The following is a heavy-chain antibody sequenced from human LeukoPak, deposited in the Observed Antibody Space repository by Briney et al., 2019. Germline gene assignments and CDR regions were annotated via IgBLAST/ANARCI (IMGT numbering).Heavy chain of an antibody. V-gene: IGHV4-39*01. CDR3: ARHTYDYSNYVSYYYMDV. J-gene: IGHJ6*03. CDR1: GGSISSSSYY. Sequence: SETLSLTCTVSGGSISSSSYYWGWIRQPQGKGLEWIGSIYYSGSTYYNPSLKSRVTISVDTSKNQFSLKLSSVTAADTAVYCCARHTYDYSNYVSYYYMDVWGKGTTVTVSS. CDR2: IYYSGST. D-gene: IGHD4-11*01.